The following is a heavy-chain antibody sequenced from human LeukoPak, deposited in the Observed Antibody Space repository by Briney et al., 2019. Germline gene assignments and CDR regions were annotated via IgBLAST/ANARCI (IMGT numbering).Heavy chain of an antibody. CDR1: GGSISSGGYY. J-gene: IGHJ3*02. V-gene: IGHV4-31*03. D-gene: IGHD2/OR15-2a*01. CDR2: IYHSGST. CDR3: AREANSAFDI. Sequence: KSSQTLSLTCTVSGGSISSGGYYWSWIRQHPGKGLEWIGYIYHSGSTYYNPSLKSRVTISVDTSKNQFSLKLSSVTAADTAVYHCAREANSAFDIWGQGTMVTVSS.